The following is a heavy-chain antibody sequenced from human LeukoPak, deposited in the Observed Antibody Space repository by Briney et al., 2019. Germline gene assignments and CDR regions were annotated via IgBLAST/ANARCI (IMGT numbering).Heavy chain of an antibody. CDR2: IYWDDDK. CDR3: AHRLAHWGSYRYEDY. Sequence: ESGPTLVKPTQTLTLTCTFSGFSLSTGGVGVGWIRQPPGKALEWLSLIYWDDDKRYSPSLKSRLTITKDTSKNQVVLTMTNMDPVDTATYYCAHRLAHWGSYRYEDYWGQGTLVTVSS. V-gene: IGHV2-5*02. CDR1: GFSLSTGGVG. J-gene: IGHJ4*02. D-gene: IGHD3-16*02.